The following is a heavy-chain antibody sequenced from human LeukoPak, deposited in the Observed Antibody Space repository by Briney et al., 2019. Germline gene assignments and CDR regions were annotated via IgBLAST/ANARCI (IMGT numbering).Heavy chain of an antibody. CDR2: ISSSSSYI. CDR3: AREPGNSWYLYYYYYYMDV. V-gene: IGHV3-21*01. CDR1: GFTFSSYS. D-gene: IGHD6-13*01. J-gene: IGHJ6*03. Sequence: GGSLRLSCAASGFTFSSYSMNGVRQAPGKGLEWVSPISSSSSYIYYADSVKGRFTISRDNAKNSLYLQMNSLRAEDTAVYYCAREPGNSWYLYYYYYYMDVWGKGTTVTVSS.